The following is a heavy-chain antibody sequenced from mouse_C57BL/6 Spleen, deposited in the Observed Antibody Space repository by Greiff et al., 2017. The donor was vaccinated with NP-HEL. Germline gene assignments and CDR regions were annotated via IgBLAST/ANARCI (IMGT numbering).Heavy chain of an antibody. CDR1: GYTFTSYW. CDR2: IDPSDSET. CDR3: VGFYYGKDYAMDY. J-gene: IGHJ4*01. Sequence: QVQLQQPGAELVRPGSSVKLSCKASGYTFTSYWMHWVKQRPIQGLEWIGNIDPSDSETHYNQKFKDKATLTVDKSSSTDYMQLSSLTSEDSAVYYCVGFYYGKDYAMDYWGQGTSVTVSS. D-gene: IGHD1-1*01. V-gene: IGHV1-52*01.